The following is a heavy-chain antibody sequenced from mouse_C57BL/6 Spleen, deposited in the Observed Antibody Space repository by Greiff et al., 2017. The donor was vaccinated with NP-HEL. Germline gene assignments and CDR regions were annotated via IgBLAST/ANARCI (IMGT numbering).Heavy chain of an antibody. CDR1: GYAFSSSW. V-gene: IGHV1-82*01. J-gene: IGHJ1*03. CDR3: ARYDGDV. D-gene: IGHD2-3*01. CDR2: IYPGDGDT. Sequence: VQLQQSGPELVKPGASVKISCKASGYAFSSSWMNWVKQRPGKGLEWIGRIYPGDGDTKYNGKFKGKATLTADKSSSTAYIQLSSLTSEDSAVYFCARYDGDVWGTGTTVTVSS.